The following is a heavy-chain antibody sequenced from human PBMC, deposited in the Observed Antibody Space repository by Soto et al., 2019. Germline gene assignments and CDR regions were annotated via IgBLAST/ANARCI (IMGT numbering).Heavy chain of an antibody. CDR1: GYTLTELS. D-gene: IGHD6-19*01. V-gene: IGHV1-24*01. J-gene: IGHJ6*02. CDR3: ARDQSPSSGWPGMDV. Sequence: ASVKVSCKVSGYTLTELSMHWVRQAPGKGLEWMGGFAPEDGETIYAQKFQGRVTMTRDTSISTAYMELNRLRSDDTAVYYCARDQSPSSGWPGMDVWGQGTTVTVSS. CDR2: FAPEDGET.